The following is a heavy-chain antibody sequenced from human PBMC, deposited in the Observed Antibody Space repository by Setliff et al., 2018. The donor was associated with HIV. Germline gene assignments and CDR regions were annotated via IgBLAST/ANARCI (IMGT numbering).Heavy chain of an antibody. D-gene: IGHD3-16*02. CDR1: GGSISSSSSY. V-gene: IGHV4-39*01. CDR2: VSYSGST. Sequence: KPSETLSLTCTVSGGSISSSSSYWGWIRQPPGRGLEWIGSVSYSGSTYYNPSLKSRVTISVDTSKNHFSLKLSSVTAADTAVYYCARHQVIPTVIGAFDIWGQGTVVTVSS. J-gene: IGHJ3*02. CDR3: ARHQVIPTVIGAFDI.